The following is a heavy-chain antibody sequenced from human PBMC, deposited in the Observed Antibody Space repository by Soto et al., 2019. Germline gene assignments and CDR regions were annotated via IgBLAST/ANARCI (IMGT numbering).Heavy chain of an antibody. V-gene: IGHV4-39*01. Sequence: PSVTLSLTCTVSSDSVSSSSYRWGWIRPPPGKGPEWIGSIYSSGSTYYNPSLNSRVTVSVDTSKNQFSLKVTSVTAADTAVYYCARLYGYCIRNSCHGHYAMDVWGQGTTVTVSS. CDR2: IYSSGST. CDR1: SDSVSSSSYR. CDR3: ARLYGYCIRNSCHGHYAMDV. J-gene: IGHJ6*02. D-gene: IGHD2-2*01.